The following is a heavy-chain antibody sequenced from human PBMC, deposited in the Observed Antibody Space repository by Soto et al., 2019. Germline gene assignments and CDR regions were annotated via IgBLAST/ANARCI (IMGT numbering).Heavy chain of an antibody. CDR3: ARGVKLVAMDNWFDP. J-gene: IGHJ5*02. CDR2: IYHSGST. Sequence: PSEPLSLTCAVSGGSISIGGYSWSWIRQPPGKGLEWIGYIYHSGSTYYNPSLKSRVTISVDRSKNQFSLKLSSVTAADTAVYYCARGVKLVAMDNWFDPWGQGTLVT. V-gene: IGHV4-30-2*01. CDR1: GGSISIGGYS. D-gene: IGHD5-18*01.